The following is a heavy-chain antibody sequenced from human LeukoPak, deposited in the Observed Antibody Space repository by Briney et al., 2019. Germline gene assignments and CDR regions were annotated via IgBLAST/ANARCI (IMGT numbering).Heavy chain of an antibody. V-gene: IGHV3-33*01. Sequence: SGRSLRLSCAASGFTFSTYGMHWVRQSPGKGLEWVAVIWYDGSKTHYRDSVKGRFTISRDNSKNTLYLEMNSLRAEDTAVYYCARDTAQRAFDIWGQGTMVTVSP. CDR3: ARDTAQRAFDI. CDR1: GFTFSTYG. J-gene: IGHJ3*02. D-gene: IGHD6-25*01. CDR2: IWYDGSKT.